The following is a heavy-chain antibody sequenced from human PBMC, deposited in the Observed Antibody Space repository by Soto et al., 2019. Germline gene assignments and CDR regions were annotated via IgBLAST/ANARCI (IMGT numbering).Heavy chain of an antibody. D-gene: IGHD6-19*01. Sequence: QVQLLQSGAEVKKPGSSVRVSCEASGGTFRTYAISWVRQDPGQGLEWMGQIIPIFGTINYAQKFQGRLTITADESTATVYMDLTSLRSDDTALYYCAKGVVAGTPTSYYYYGMDVWGQGTTVTVSS. CDR1: GGTFRTYA. J-gene: IGHJ6*02. V-gene: IGHV1-69*12. CDR2: IIPIFGTI. CDR3: AKGVVAGTPTSYYYYGMDV.